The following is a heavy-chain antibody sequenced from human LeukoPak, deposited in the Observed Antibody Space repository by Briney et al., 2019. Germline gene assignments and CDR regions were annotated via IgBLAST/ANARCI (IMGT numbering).Heavy chain of an antibody. CDR3: AREVGYNWFDP. V-gene: IGHV3-30-3*01. D-gene: IGHD1-26*01. CDR2: ISYDGSNK. Sequence: PGRSLRLSCAASGFTFSSYAMHWVRQAPGKGLEWVAVISYDGSNKYYADSVKGRFTIPRDNSKNTLYLQMNSLRAEDTAVYYCAREVGYNWFDPWGQGTLVTVSS. J-gene: IGHJ5*02. CDR1: GFTFSSYA.